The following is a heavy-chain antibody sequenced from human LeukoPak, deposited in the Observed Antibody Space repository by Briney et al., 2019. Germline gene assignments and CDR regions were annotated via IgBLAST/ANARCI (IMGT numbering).Heavy chain of an antibody. CDR1: GFTFSSYG. Sequence: PGGSLRLSCVASGFTFSSYGMHWVRQAPGKGLEWVAFISYDGSNENIADSVKGRFIISRDNSKNTLYLQMNSLRAEDTAVYYCAKYSTDYGIFSLISFPDSWGQGTLVTVSS. J-gene: IGHJ5*01. D-gene: IGHD4-17*01. V-gene: IGHV3-30*18. CDR2: ISYDGSNE. CDR3: AKYSTDYGIFSLISFPDS.